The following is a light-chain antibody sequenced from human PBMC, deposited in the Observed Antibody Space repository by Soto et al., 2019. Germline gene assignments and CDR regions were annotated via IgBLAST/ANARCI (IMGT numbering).Light chain of an antibody. CDR3: QQYDTSSRT. CDR1: QSISNW. CDR2: KAS. J-gene: IGKJ1*01. V-gene: IGKV1-5*03. Sequence: DIQMTQSPSTLSVSVGDRVTITCRASQSISNWLAWYQQKPGKAPKLLIYKASYLEGGVPSRFSGSGSGTEFTLTISSLQPDDFAIYYCQQYDTSSRTFGQGTKVEI.